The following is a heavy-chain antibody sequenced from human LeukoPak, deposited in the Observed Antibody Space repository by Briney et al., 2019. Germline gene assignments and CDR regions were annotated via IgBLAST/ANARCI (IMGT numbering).Heavy chain of an antibody. V-gene: IGHV3-30*18. D-gene: IGHD2-21*02. CDR3: ANPNCGGDCLGAFDI. J-gene: IGHJ3*02. Sequence: GGSLRLSCAASGFTFSRYGMHWVRQAPGKGLEWVAVILYDGSNKYYADSVKGRFTISRDNSKNTLYLQMNSLRAEDTAVYYCANPNCGGDCLGAFDIWGQGTMVTVSS. CDR2: ILYDGSNK. CDR1: GFTFSRYG.